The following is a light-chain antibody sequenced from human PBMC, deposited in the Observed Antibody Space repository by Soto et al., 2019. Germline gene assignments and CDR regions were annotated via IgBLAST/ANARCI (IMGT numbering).Light chain of an antibody. J-gene: IGKJ1*01. Sequence: EIVMTQSPATLSVSPGETATLSCRASQNVDINYLAWYQQIPGQAPRLXIYGVSTKESGIPARFSGSGAGTECTPTISSLQSEDVEVDCCQQYNNWTPTFCQGTKVDIK. CDR1: QNVDIN. CDR3: QQYNNWTPT. CDR2: GVS. V-gene: IGKV3-15*01.